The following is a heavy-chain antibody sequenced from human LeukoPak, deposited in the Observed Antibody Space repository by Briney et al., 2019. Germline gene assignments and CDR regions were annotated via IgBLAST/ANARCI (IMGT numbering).Heavy chain of an antibody. J-gene: IGHJ4*02. CDR2: MNPKTGRT. D-gene: IGHD1-26*01. CDR3: VTGAPWD. V-gene: IGHV1-8*01. Sequence: GASVKVSCKASGNTFTTYDFNWVRQAPGQGFEWMGWMNPKTGRTGFAQKFRGRFTMTRNISINTAYLEVTNLRFEDTALYYCVTGAPWDWGQGSLITVSS. CDR1: GNTFTTYD.